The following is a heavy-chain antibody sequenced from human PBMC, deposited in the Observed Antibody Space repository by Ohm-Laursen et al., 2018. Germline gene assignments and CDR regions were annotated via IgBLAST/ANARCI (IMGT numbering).Heavy chain of an antibody. Sequence: SLRLSCSASGLTFEHYAMHWVRQAPGKGLEWVSSISWNSGSIGYADSVKGRFTISRDNAKNSLYLQMNSLRAEDTALYYCAKDSLAAPRGNWFDPWGQGTLVTVSS. CDR3: AKDSLAAPRGNWFDP. V-gene: IGHV3-9*01. CDR2: ISWNSGSI. CDR1: GLTFEHYA. J-gene: IGHJ5*02. D-gene: IGHD6-19*01.